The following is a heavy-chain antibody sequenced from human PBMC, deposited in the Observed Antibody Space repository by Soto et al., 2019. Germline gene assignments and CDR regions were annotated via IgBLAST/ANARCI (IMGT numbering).Heavy chain of an antibody. J-gene: IGHJ5*02. CDR2: INGGGGTI. D-gene: IGHD2-15*01. V-gene: IGHV3-11*01. Sequence: PGGSLRLSCAASGIRFSDYYMSWIRQAPGKGLEWVAYINGGGGTIYYADSVRGRFTISRDNAKNSLYLQMNSLRAEDTAVYYSAADPTMRGYFRFGPWGQGPLVNAPQ. CDR3: AADPTMRGYFRFGP. CDR1: GIRFSDYY.